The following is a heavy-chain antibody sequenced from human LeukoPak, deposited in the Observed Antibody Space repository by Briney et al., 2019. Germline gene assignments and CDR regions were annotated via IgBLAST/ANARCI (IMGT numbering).Heavy chain of an antibody. Sequence: PGGSLRLSCAASGFTFSSYWMSWVRQAPGKGLEWVANIKQDATEQYYVESAKGRFTISRDNTKSSLYLQVNSLRAEDTAVYYCARFHYCSSTNCYPRHFDYWGQGTLVTVSS. J-gene: IGHJ4*02. CDR3: ARFHYCSSTNCYPRHFDY. CDR1: GFTFSSYW. D-gene: IGHD2-2*01. V-gene: IGHV3-7*01. CDR2: IKQDATEQ.